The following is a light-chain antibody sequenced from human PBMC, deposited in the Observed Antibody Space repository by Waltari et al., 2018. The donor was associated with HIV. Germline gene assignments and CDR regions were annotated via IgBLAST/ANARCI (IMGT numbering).Light chain of an antibody. CDR3: QQRYNWPIT. CDR1: QSISTY. Sequence: ELVLTQSPATLSLSPRERATLSCRASQSISTYLAWYQQKPGQAPRLLIYDASKRATGIPARFSGSGSGTDFTLTISSLEPEDFAVYYCQQRYNWPITFGQGTRLEIK. V-gene: IGKV3-11*01. CDR2: DAS. J-gene: IGKJ5*01.